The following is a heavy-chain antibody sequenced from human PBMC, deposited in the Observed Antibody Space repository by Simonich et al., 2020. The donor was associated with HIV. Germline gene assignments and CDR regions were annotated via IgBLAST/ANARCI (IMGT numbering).Heavy chain of an antibody. Sequence: QVQLQQWGAGLLKPSETLSLTCAVYGGSFSGYYWSWIRTPPGKGLEGIGEINHSRRTNYNPSLKSRVTISVDTSKNQFSLKLSSVTAADTAVYYCARRHPTTVTTPYFDYWGQGTLVTVSS. J-gene: IGHJ4*02. CDR1: GGSFSGYY. CDR3: ARRHPTTVTTPYFDY. V-gene: IGHV4-34*01. D-gene: IGHD4-17*01. CDR2: INHSRRT.